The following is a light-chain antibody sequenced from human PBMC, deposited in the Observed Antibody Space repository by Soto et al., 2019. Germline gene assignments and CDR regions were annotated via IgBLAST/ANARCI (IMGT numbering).Light chain of an antibody. Sequence: QSALTQPASVSGSPGQSIAISCTGTGSVFGDYRYVSWYQQHPGKAPKLILYDVTHRPSGISDRLSGSKSGNTASLTISGLQAEDEADYYCRSFTISQTYVFGTGTKSPS. J-gene: IGLJ1*01. CDR3: RSFTISQTYV. CDR2: DVT. CDR1: GSVFGDYRY. V-gene: IGLV2-14*03.